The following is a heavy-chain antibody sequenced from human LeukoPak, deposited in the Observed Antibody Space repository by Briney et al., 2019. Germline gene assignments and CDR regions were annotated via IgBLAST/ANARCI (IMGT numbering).Heavy chain of an antibody. Sequence: GGSLRLSCAASGFTVSSNYMSCLRQDPGKGLEWVSVIYSGGSTYYADSVKGRFTISRDNSKNTLYLQMNSLRAEDTAVYYCARVIVKPSLDYFDYWGQGTLVTVSS. D-gene: IGHD3-22*01. J-gene: IGHJ4*02. V-gene: IGHV3-53*01. CDR2: IYSGGST. CDR1: GFTVSSNY. CDR3: ARVIVKPSLDYFDY.